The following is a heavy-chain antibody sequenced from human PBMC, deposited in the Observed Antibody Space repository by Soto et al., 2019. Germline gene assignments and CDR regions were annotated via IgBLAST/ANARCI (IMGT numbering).Heavy chain of an antibody. D-gene: IGHD4-17*01. CDR1: GGSISGGDDY. V-gene: IGHV4-30-4*01. CDR3: AGFESTVTRVQELNPSDAFDI. Sequence: SETLSLTCTVSGGSISGGDDYWSWIRQPPGKGLEWIGYIYYSGSTYYNPSLKSRVTISVDTSKNQFSLKLSSVTAADTAVYYCAGFESTVTRVQELNPSDAFDIWGQGTMVTVSS. CDR2: IYYSGST. J-gene: IGHJ3*02.